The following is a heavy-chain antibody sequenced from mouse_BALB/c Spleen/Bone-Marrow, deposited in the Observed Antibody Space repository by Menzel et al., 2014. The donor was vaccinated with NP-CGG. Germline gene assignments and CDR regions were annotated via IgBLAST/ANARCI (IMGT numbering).Heavy chain of an antibody. CDR3: ARHAYYDQTEVSFVY. V-gene: IGHV5-9-2*01. CDR1: GFSFNSYG. CDR2: ISGGGSYT. J-gene: IGHJ3*01. Sequence: EVKVVDSGGGLVKSGGSLKLSCAASGFSFNSYGMSWVRQTPEKRLEWVATISGGGSYTFYPDSVKGRFTISRDNAKTNLYLQLSSLRSEDTALYYCARHAYYDQTEVSFVYWGQGTLVTVSA. D-gene: IGHD2-4*01.